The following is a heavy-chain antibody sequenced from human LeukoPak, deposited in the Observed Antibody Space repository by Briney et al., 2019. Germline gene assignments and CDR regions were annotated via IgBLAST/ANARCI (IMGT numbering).Heavy chain of an antibody. Sequence: GGSLRLSCAASGFTFRTYAMSWVRQAPGKGLEWVSVIYSGGSTYYADSVKGRFTISRDNSKNTLYLQMNSLRAEDTAVYYCARGYSSGWFDYWGQGTLVTVSS. CDR2: IYSGGST. V-gene: IGHV3-53*01. J-gene: IGHJ4*02. CDR1: GFTFRTYA. D-gene: IGHD6-19*01. CDR3: ARGYSSGWFDY.